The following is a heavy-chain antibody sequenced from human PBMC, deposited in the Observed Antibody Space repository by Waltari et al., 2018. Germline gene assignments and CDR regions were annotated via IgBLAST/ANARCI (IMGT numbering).Heavy chain of an antibody. Sequence: QVQLQESGPGLVKPSETLSLTCAVFGHSIRSEYFWGWIRQPPGKGLDWIGTTHHDGTTFYSPALQNRITISLDTSNNQFSLRLRSMTAADTAVYYCAAVAWHYAVRIDYWGQGTLVTVSS. D-gene: IGHD6-19*01. V-gene: IGHV4-38-2*01. J-gene: IGHJ4*02. CDR1: GHSIRSEYF. CDR3: AAVAWHYAVRIDY. CDR2: THHDGTT.